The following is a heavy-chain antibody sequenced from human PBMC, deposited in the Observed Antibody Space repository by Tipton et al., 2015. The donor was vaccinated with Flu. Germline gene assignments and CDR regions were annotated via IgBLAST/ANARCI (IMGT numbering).Heavy chain of an antibody. V-gene: IGHV3-53*01. Sequence: GSLRLSCATSGFTVSSNHMSWVRQAPGKRPECVSVIYRGGNTYYADSVKGRFTISRDNSKDTLYLQMNSLRAEDTAVYYCARVGSRPNSYGMDVWGQGTTVTVSS. D-gene: IGHD2-15*01. CDR2: IYRGGNT. CDR1: GFTVSSNH. J-gene: IGHJ6*02. CDR3: ARVGSRPNSYGMDV.